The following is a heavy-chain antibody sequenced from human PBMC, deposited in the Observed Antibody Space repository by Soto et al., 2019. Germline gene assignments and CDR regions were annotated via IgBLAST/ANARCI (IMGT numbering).Heavy chain of an antibody. D-gene: IGHD5-12*01. J-gene: IGHJ4*02. CDR3: AKSVVATIPYFDY. V-gene: IGHV3-30*18. Sequence: QVQLVESGGGVVQPGRSLRLSCAASGFTFSSYGMHWVRQAPGKGLEWVAVISYDGSNKYYADSVKGRFTISRDNSKNTLYLQRSSLRAEDTAVYYCAKSVVATIPYFDYWGQGTLVTVSS. CDR1: GFTFSSYG. CDR2: ISYDGSNK.